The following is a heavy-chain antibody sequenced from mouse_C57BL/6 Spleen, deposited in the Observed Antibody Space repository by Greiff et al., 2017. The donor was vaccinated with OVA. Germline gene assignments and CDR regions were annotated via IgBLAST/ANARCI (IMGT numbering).Heavy chain of an antibody. CDR2: IDPSDSYT. Sequence: VQLQQPGAELVMPGASVKLSCKASGYTFTSYWMHWVKQRPGQGLEWIGEIDPSDSYTNYNQKFKGKSTLTVDKSSSTAYMQLSSLTSEDSAVYYCARDYYGSSYEAMDYWGQGTSVTVSS. D-gene: IGHD1-1*01. J-gene: IGHJ4*01. CDR1: GYTFTSYW. CDR3: ARDYYGSSYEAMDY. V-gene: IGHV1-69*01.